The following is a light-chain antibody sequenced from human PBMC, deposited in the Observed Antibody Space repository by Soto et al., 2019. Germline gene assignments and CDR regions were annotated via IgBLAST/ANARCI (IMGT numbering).Light chain of an antibody. V-gene: IGKV1-27*01. CDR1: QGISNY. CDR3: QKYNSAPLT. Sequence: DIQMTQSPSFLSASVGDRVTITCRASQGISNYLAWYQQEPGEVPKLLIYAASTLQSGVPPRFSGSGSGTDFTLTISSLQPEDVATYYCQKYNSAPLTFGGGTKVDI. CDR2: AAS. J-gene: IGKJ4*02.